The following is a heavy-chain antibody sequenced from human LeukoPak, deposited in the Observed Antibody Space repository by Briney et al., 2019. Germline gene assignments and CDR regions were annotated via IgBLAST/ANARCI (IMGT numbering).Heavy chain of an antibody. Sequence: ASVKVSCKASGYTYTTYGISWGRQAPGQGVEWMGWINAYSGITNYAQKLQGRVAMTADTSTNTAYMELRSLRSDDTAVYYCAREWPYYMDVWGTGTPVTVSS. CDR3: AREWPYYMDV. J-gene: IGHJ6*03. D-gene: IGHD5-24*01. CDR1: GYTYTTYG. CDR2: INAYSGIT. V-gene: IGHV1-18*01.